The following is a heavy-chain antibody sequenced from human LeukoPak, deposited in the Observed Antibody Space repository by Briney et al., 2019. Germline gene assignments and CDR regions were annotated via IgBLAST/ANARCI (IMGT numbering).Heavy chain of an antibody. Sequence: SGTLSLTCTVSGASVSSGNWWSWVRQPPGRRLEWIGEAYYGGSTNYNPSLDGRVTISVDKSKNQFSLKLNSVTAADTTMYFCARSRSYGLNFFDNWGQGTLVTVSS. V-gene: IGHV4-4*02. CDR3: ARSRSYGLNFFDN. J-gene: IGHJ4*02. D-gene: IGHD3/OR15-3a*01. CDR1: GASVSSGNW. CDR2: AYYGGST.